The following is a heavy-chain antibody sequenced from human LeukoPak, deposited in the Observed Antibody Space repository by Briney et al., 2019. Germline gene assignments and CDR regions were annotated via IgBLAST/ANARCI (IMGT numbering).Heavy chain of an antibody. CDR3: AKTRPLDSSSWSHGDY. J-gene: IGHJ4*02. CDR1: GFTFSTNA. CDR2: ISGSGAST. D-gene: IGHD6-13*01. V-gene: IGHV3-23*01. Sequence: GGSLRLSCLTSGFTFSTNAMSWVRQAPGKGLEWISGISGSGASTYYADSVTGRFTISRDNSRNTLYLQINSLRGDDTAVYYCAKTRPLDSSSWSHGDYWGQGTLVTVSS.